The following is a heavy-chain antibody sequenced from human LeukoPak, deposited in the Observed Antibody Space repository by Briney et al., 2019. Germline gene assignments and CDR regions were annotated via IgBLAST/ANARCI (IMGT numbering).Heavy chain of an antibody. Sequence: ASVKVSCKASGYTFTVYYMHWVRQAPGQGLEWMGRINPNSGGTNYAQKFQGRVTMTRDTSISTAYMELSRLRSDDTAVYYCSRRYCSGGSCYGPFDYWGQGTLVTVSS. V-gene: IGHV1-2*06. D-gene: IGHD2-15*01. CDR1: GYTFTVYY. J-gene: IGHJ4*02. CDR3: SRRYCSGGSCYGPFDY. CDR2: INPNSGGT.